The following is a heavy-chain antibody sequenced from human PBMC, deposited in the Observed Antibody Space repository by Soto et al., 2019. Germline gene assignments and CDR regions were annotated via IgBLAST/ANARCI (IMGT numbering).Heavy chain of an antibody. Sequence: PSETLSVTSIVSGGSISEKYWNWVRQPPGKGLEWIGLIFANGHTDYNPSLKSRVTMSVDASKNQFSLRLTSMTAADTAVYYCVASLAASGLNWLDPWGRGTLVTVSS. CDR2: IFANGHT. J-gene: IGHJ5*02. D-gene: IGHD6-13*01. CDR1: GGSISEKY. V-gene: IGHV4-4*07. CDR3: VASLAASGLNWLDP.